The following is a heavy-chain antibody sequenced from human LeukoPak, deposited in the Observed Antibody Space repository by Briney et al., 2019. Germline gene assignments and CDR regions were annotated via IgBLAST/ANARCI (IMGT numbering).Heavy chain of an antibody. V-gene: IGHV3-30*18. CDR1: GFIVYSYG. J-gene: IGHJ4*01. CDR3: ANETLYYDMDY. Sequence: GGSLRLSCVASGFIVYSYGMHWVREAPGKGLGWVAVLSSDRSNKYYADSMKVRFTIARDNTKNTLYLQMNSPRADDTAVYYCANETLYYDMDYWGQGTLVTVSS. CDR2: LSSDRSNK. D-gene: IGHD3-22*01.